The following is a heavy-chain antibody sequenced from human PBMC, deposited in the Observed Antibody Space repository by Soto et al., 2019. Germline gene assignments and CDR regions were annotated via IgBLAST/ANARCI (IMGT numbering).Heavy chain of an antibody. CDR1: GGSISSSSYY. D-gene: IGHD5-18*01. CDR2: IYYSGST. J-gene: IGHJ4*02. V-gene: IGHV4-39*01. CDR3: ASGYLVYYFDY. Sequence: PSETLSLTCTVSGGSISSSSYYWGWIRQPPGKGLEWIGSIYYSGSTYYNPSLKSRVTISVDTSKNQFSLKLSSVTAADTAVYYCASGYLVYYFDYWGQGTLVTVS.